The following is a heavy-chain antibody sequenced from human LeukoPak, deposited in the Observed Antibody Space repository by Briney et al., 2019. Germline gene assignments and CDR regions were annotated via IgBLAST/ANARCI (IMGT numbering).Heavy chain of an antibody. J-gene: IGHJ4*02. V-gene: IGHV3-48*03. CDR1: GFTFSSYE. Sequence: GGSLRLPCAASGFTFSSYEMNWVRQAPGKGLEWVSYISSSGSTIYYADSVKGRFTISRDNAKNSLYLQMNSLRAEDTAVYYCARDSHWYHPGGAFDYWGQGTLVTVSS. CDR3: ARDSHWYHPGGAFDY. CDR2: ISSSGSTI. D-gene: IGHD1-14*01.